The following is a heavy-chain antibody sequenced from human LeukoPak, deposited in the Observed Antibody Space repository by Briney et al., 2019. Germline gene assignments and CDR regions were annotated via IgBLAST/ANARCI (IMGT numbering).Heavy chain of an antibody. CDR3: AHDYDSSGFDY. D-gene: IGHD3-22*01. Sequence: SGPTLVNPTQTLTLTCTFSGFPLNTSGVGVGWIRQPPGKALEWLALIYGNTDKRYSPSLKSRLTITKDTSKNQVVLTMTNMDPVDTATYYCAHDYDSSGFDYWGQGTLVTVSS. J-gene: IGHJ4*02. CDR1: GFPLNTSGVG. V-gene: IGHV2-5*01. CDR2: IYGNTDK.